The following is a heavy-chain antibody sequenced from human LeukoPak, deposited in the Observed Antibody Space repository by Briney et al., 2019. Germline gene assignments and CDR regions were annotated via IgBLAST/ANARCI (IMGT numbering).Heavy chain of an antibody. Sequence: GGSLRLSCAASGFTFSSYAMSWVRQAPGKGLEWVSAISGSGGSTYHADSVKGRFTISRDNSKNTLYLQMNSLRAEDTAVYYCAKDPRLTDYDFWSGPDDYYGMDVWGQGTTVTVSS. D-gene: IGHD3-3*01. CDR2: ISGSGGST. J-gene: IGHJ6*02. V-gene: IGHV3-23*01. CDR1: GFTFSSYA. CDR3: AKDPRLTDYDFWSGPDDYYGMDV.